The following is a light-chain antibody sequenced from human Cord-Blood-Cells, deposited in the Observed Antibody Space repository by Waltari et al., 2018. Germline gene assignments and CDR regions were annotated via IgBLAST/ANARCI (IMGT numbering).Light chain of an antibody. J-gene: IGLJ3*02. CDR1: SHSIDSNY. CDR3: QSYDSSNSWV. CDR2: EDN. Sequence: NFMLPQPHSVSESPGKTVTISRTRSSHSIDSNYLQRYKQRPGSSHTTVIYEDNQRPSGVPDRCSGSIDSSSNSASLTISGLKTEYEADYYCQSYDSSNSWVFGGGTKLTVL. V-gene: IGLV6-57*01.